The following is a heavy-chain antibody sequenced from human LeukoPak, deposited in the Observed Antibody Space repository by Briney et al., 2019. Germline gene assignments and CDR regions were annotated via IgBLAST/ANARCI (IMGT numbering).Heavy chain of an antibody. Sequence: GGSLRLSCAASGFTFSNFAMHWVRQAPGKGLEWVAVISYDGDNEYYADSVKGQFTISRDNSKDRLYLQMNSLRPEDTAMYYCARVRGGRSWYYYGMDVWGRGTTVTASS. CDR3: ARVRGGRSWYYYGMDV. CDR2: ISYDGDNE. J-gene: IGHJ6*02. D-gene: IGHD3-16*01. V-gene: IGHV3-30-3*01. CDR1: GFTFSNFA.